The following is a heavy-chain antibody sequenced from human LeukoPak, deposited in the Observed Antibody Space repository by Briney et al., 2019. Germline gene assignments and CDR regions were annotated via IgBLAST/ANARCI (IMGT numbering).Heavy chain of an antibody. CDR2: IITYNGNT. CDR3: ARGRMDTGTYFDY. Sequence: ASVKVSCRSSGYTCTTYGITWVRQAPGQGIEWMGWIITYNGNTNYAQKLQGRVTMTTDPSTSTAYTELRRLRSDDTAMYYCARGRMDTGTYFDYWGQGTLVTVSS. CDR1: GYTCTTYG. D-gene: IGHD5-18*01. J-gene: IGHJ4*02. V-gene: IGHV1-18*01.